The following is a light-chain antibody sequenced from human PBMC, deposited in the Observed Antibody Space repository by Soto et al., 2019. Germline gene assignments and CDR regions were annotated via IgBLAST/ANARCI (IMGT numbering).Light chain of an antibody. CDR2: KAS. CDR3: QHLNGYPIT. V-gene: IGKV1-5*03. J-gene: IGKJ5*01. Sequence: DIQMTQSPSTLSASVGDRVTITCRASQSISSWLAWYQQKPGKAPKLLIYKASSLETGVPSRFSGSGSGTEFTLTISSLQPDDFATYYCQHLNGYPITFGQGTRLEIK. CDR1: QSISSW.